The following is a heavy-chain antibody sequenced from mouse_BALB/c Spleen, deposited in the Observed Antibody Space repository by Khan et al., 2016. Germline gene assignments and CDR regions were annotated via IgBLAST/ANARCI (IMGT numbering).Heavy chain of an antibody. CDR1: GYTFTNYG. CDR3: ARKGDYPYYAMDY. CDR2: INTNTGEP. D-gene: IGHD2-13*01. Sequence: QIQLVQSGPELKKPGETVKISCKASGYTFTNYGMNWVKQAPGKGLEWMGWINTNTGEPTYDEEFKGRFAFSLETSASTAYLQINNLKNEDTATYFCARKGDYPYYAMDYWGQGTSVTGAS. V-gene: IGHV9-3*02. J-gene: IGHJ4*01.